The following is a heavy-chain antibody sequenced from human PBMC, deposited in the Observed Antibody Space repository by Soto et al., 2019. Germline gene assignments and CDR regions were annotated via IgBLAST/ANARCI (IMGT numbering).Heavy chain of an antibody. Sequence: SETLYLTCAVYGGSFSGYYWSGIRQPPGKGLEWIGEINHSGSTNYNPSLKSRVTISVDTSKNQFSLKLSSVTAADTAVYYCARVYYDFWSGYFMTPWFDPWGQGTLVTVSS. CDR1: GGSFSGYY. V-gene: IGHV4-34*01. D-gene: IGHD3-3*01. J-gene: IGHJ5*02. CDR2: INHSGST. CDR3: ARVYYDFWSGYFMTPWFDP.